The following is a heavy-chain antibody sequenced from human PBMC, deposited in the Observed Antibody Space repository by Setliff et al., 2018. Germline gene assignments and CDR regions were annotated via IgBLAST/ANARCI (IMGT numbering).Heavy chain of an antibody. CDR1: GFTFSKYW. CDR3: ASIDWGENFYNMDV. Sequence: GGSLRLSCAASGFTFSKYWMYWVRQVPGKGLVWVSRINPDGSITNYVDSVRGRFTISRDNAKDTLYLQMNSLRAEDTAVYFCASIDWGENFYNMDVWGKGTTVTVSS. D-gene: IGHD7-27*01. CDR2: INPDGSIT. V-gene: IGHV3-74*01. J-gene: IGHJ6*03.